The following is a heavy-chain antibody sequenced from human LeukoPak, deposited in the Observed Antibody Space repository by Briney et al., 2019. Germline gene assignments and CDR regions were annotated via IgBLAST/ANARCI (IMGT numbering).Heavy chain of an antibody. Sequence: VSVKVSCKASGYRFTDYHMHWVRQAPGQGLEWMGWINPNSGGTHYAPKFQGRVTMTRDTSISTAYMELSRLRSDDTAVYYCARGPYVPFPNWYFDLWGRGTLVTVSS. CDR2: INPNSGGT. V-gene: IGHV1-2*02. D-gene: IGHD3-10*02. J-gene: IGHJ2*01. CDR1: GYRFTDYH. CDR3: ARGPYVPFPNWYFDL.